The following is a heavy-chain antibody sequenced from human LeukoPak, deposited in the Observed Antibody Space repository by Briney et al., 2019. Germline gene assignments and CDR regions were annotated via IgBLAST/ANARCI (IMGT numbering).Heavy chain of an antibody. Sequence: PSETLSLTCGVYGGSFSGYYWSWIRQPPGKGLEWIGEINPIGSTNYNPSLKSRVTISVDKSKNQFSLKLSSVTAADTAVYYCARVPDYGDTSYFDYWGQGTLVTVSS. CDR2: INPIGST. D-gene: IGHD4-17*01. CDR1: GGSFSGYY. CDR3: ARVPDYGDTSYFDY. V-gene: IGHV4-34*01. J-gene: IGHJ4*02.